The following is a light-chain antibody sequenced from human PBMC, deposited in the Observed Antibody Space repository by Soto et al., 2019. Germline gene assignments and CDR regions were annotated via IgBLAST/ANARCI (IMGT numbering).Light chain of an antibody. V-gene: IGLV2-8*01. J-gene: IGLJ3*02. CDR2: EVT. Sequence: QSALTQPPSASGSPGQSVTISCTGTSSDVGGYNYVSWYQQHPGKAPKLMIYEVTKRPSGVPDRFSGSKSGNTASLTVSGLQAEYEADYYSSSYAGSNNWVFGGGTKLTVL. CDR1: SSDVGGYNY. CDR3: SSYAGSNNWV.